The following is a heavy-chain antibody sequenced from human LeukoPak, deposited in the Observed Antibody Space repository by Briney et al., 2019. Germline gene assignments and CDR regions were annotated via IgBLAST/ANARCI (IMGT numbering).Heavy chain of an antibody. CDR2: ISVSGSST. V-gene: IGHV3-23*01. J-gene: IGHJ4*02. CDR1: GFTFSSFA. D-gene: IGHD4-17*01. Sequence: PGGSLRLSCAASGFTFSSFAMSWVRQAPGKGLEWVSSISVSGSSTYYADSVRGRFTIFRDNSKSTVYLQMNSLRAEDTAVYYCAREDYGDEFDSWGQGALVTVSS. CDR3: AREDYGDEFDS.